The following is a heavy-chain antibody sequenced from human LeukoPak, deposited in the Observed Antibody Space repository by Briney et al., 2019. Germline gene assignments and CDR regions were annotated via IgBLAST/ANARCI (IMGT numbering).Heavy chain of an antibody. Sequence: PGGSLRLSCAASGFTFSSYEMNWVRQAPGKGLEWVSYISSSSSTIYYADSVKGRFTISRDNAKNSLYLQMNSLRAKDTAVYYCAELGITMIGGVWGKGTTVTISS. CDR3: AELGITMIGGV. J-gene: IGHJ6*04. V-gene: IGHV3-48*03. CDR2: ISSSSSTI. D-gene: IGHD3-10*02. CDR1: GFTFSSYE.